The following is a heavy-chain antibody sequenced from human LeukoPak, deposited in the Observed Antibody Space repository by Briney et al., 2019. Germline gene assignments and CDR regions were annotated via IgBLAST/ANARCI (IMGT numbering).Heavy chain of an antibody. CDR1: GFTFSTYA. Sequence: GGSLRLSCAASGFTFSTYAMHWVRQAPGKGLEWVAVISYEGSNKYYADSVKGRFTISRDNSKNTLYLQMNSLRAEDTAIYYCARAPLGVAAVGDYWGQGTLVTVSS. D-gene: IGHD6-19*01. J-gene: IGHJ4*02. V-gene: IGHV3-30*04. CDR3: ARAPLGVAAVGDY. CDR2: ISYEGSNK.